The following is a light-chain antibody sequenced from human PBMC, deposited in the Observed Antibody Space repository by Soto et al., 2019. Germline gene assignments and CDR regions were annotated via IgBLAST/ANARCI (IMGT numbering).Light chain of an antibody. CDR3: SSYTSSSTL. J-gene: IGLJ2*01. Sequence: QSALTQPASASGSPGQTITISCTGTSSNVGGYNYVSWYQQHPGKAPKLMIYDVSNPSSGVSIRFSGSKSGNTASLTSSRLQAEDEADYYCSSYTSSSTLFGGGTKLTVL. CDR1: SSNVGGYNY. CDR2: DVS. V-gene: IGLV2-14*01.